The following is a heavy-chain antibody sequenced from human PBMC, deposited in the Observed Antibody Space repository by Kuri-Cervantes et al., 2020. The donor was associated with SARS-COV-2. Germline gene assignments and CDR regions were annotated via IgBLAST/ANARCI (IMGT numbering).Heavy chain of an antibody. CDR3: AKDRVGVQDF. CDR1: GFNFSRPD. V-gene: IGHV3-30*18. D-gene: IGHD2-21*01. J-gene: IGHJ4*02. CDR2: ISHDGKNK. Sequence: GESLKISCAASGFNFSRPDLHWVRQAPGKGLEWVAVISHDGKNKKCTASGKGRFTISRDNSQNTLYLHMKSLRSEDTAIYYCAKDRVGVQDFWGQGTLVTVSS.